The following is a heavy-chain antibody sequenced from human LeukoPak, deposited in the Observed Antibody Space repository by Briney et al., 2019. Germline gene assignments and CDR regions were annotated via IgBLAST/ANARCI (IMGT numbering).Heavy chain of an antibody. CDR1: GFTFSSYG. Sequence: GGSLRLSCAASGFTFSSYGMHWVRQAPGKGLEWVAVIWYDGSNEYYADSVKGRFTISRDNSKNSLYLQMNSLRAEDTAVYYCARDYDSSGYHDYWGQGTLVTVSS. CDR2: IWYDGSNE. D-gene: IGHD3-22*01. J-gene: IGHJ4*02. CDR3: ARDYDSSGYHDY. V-gene: IGHV3-33*01.